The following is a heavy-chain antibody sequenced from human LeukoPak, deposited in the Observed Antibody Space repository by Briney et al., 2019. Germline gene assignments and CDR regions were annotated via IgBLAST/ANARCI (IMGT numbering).Heavy chain of an antibody. CDR3: ARAVQLERPPPLIDYYYMDV. V-gene: IGHV4-34*01. J-gene: IGHJ6*03. CDR1: GGSFSGYY. Sequence: SETLSLTCAVYGGSFSGYYWSWIRQPPGKGLEWIGEINHSGSTNYNPSLKSRVTISVDTSKNQFSLKLSSVTAADTAVYYCARAVQLERPPPLIDYYYMDVWGKGTTVTVSS. D-gene: IGHD1-1*01. CDR2: INHSGST.